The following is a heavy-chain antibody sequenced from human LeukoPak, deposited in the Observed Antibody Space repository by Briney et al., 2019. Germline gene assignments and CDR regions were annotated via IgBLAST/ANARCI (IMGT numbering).Heavy chain of an antibody. CDR3: ARDDYGDYGLLDY. V-gene: IGHV3-30-3*01. D-gene: IGHD4-17*01. CDR2: ISYDGTNK. Sequence: GRSLRLSCAASGFTFSNYAIHWVRQASGKGLEWVAVISYDGTNKYYADSVQGRFTISRDNSKNMLYLQMNSLRVEDTAVYYCARDDYGDYGLLDYWGQGTLVTVSS. CDR1: GFTFSNYA. J-gene: IGHJ4*02.